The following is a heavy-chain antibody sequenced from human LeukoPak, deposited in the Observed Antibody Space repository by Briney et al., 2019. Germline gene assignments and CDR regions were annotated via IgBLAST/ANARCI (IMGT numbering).Heavy chain of an antibody. J-gene: IGHJ4*02. D-gene: IGHD5-18*01. V-gene: IGHV1-2*06. CDR1: GYTFTGYY. CDR3: ARTSRDTAKVKNNYFDY. Sequence: GASVKVSCKASGYTFTGYYMHWVRQAPGQGLEWMGRINPNSGGTNYAQKFQGRVTMTRETSISTAYMELSRLRSDDTAVYYCARTSRDTAKVKNNYFDYWGQGTLVTVSS. CDR2: INPNSGGT.